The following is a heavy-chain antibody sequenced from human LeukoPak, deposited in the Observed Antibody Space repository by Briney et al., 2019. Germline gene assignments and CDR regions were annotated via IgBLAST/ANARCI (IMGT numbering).Heavy chain of an antibody. V-gene: IGHV4-4*02. CDR2: IYHSGST. D-gene: IGHD4-23*01. J-gene: IGHJ2*01. Sequence: SETLSLTCAVSGGSISSSNWWSWVRQPPGKGLEWIGEIYHSGSTNYNPSLKSRVTISVDKSKNQFSLKLSSVTAADTAVYYCARDSPTTVVTPHFDLWGRGTLVTVSS. CDR1: GGSISSSNW. CDR3: ARDSPTTVVTPHFDL.